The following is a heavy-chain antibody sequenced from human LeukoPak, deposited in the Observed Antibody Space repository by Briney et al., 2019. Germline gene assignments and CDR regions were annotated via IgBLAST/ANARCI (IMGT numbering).Heavy chain of an antibody. V-gene: IGHV3-21*01. CDR1: GFTFSSYS. Sequence: PGGSLRLSCAASGFTFSSYSVNWVRQAPGKGLEWVSSISSSSSYIYYADSVKGRFTITSDNAKNTLYLKIHSLKAEDTAVYYCARGDYSSSFYYDYGMDVWGKGTRVTVST. CDR3: ARGDYSSSFYYDYGMDV. D-gene: IGHD6-13*01. CDR2: ISSSSSYI. J-gene: IGHJ6*04.